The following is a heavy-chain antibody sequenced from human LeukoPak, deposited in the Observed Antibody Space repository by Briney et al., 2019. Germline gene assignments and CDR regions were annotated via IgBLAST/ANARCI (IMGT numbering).Heavy chain of an antibody. J-gene: IGHJ6*03. CDR2: INHSGST. D-gene: IGHD5-18*01. CDR1: GFTVSSNY. Sequence: PGGSLRLSCAASGFTVSSNYMTWIRQPPGKGLEWIGEINHSGSTNYNPSLKSRVTISVDTSKNQFSLKLSSVTAADTAVYYCARHAWIQLWYNYYYYMDVWGKGTTVTISS. V-gene: IGHV4-34*01. CDR3: ARHAWIQLWYNYYYYMDV.